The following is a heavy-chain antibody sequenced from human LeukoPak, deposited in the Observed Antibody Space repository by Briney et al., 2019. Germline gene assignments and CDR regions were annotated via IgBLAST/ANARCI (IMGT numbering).Heavy chain of an antibody. Sequence: PSETLSLTCTVSGGSISSYYWSWIRQPPGKGLEWIGYIYYSGGTNYNPSLKSRVTISVDTSKNQFSLKLSSVTAADTAVYYCARAPQYSSSWYAGYFDYWGQGTLVTVSS. D-gene: IGHD6-13*01. CDR3: ARAPQYSSSWYAGYFDY. CDR1: GGSISSYY. J-gene: IGHJ4*02. V-gene: IGHV4-59*01. CDR2: IYYSGGT.